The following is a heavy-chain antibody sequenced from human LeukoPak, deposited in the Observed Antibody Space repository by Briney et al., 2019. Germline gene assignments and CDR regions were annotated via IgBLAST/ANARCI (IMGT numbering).Heavy chain of an antibody. CDR1: GGSISSGGYS. J-gene: IGHJ4*02. V-gene: IGHV4-30-2*01. CDR2: IYHSGST. Sequence: SETLSLTCAVSGGSISSGGYSWSWIRQPPGKGLEWIGYIYHSGSTYYNPSLKSRVTISVDRSKNQFTLKLSSVTAADTAVYYWARAAFGGVIVNWGQGTLVTVSS. D-gene: IGHD3-16*02. CDR3: ARAAFGGVIVN.